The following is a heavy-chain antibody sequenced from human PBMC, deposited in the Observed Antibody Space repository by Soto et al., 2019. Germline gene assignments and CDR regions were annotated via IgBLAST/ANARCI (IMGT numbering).Heavy chain of an antibody. CDR1: GFTFSSYA. CDR3: AKDLQLRYFDCSPEAFDI. D-gene: IGHD3-9*01. J-gene: IGHJ3*02. V-gene: IGHV3-23*01. Sequence: PGGSLRLSCAASGFTFSSYAMSWVRQAPGKGLEWVSAISGSGGSTYYADSVKGRFTISRDNSKNTLYLQMNNLRAEDTAVYYCAKDLQLRYFDCSPEAFDIWGQGTMVTVSS. CDR2: ISGSGGST.